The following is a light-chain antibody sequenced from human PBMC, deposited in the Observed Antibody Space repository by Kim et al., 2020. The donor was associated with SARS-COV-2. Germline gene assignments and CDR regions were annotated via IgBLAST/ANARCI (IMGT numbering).Light chain of an antibody. CDR1: RGISSS. V-gene: IGKV1-27*01. J-gene: IGKJ1*01. Sequence: GDTVTITSRASRGISSSLAWYQQKPAKAPQLLIYAASAMQSGVPSRFSGSGSGTDFTLTISSLQPEDVATYYCQKYNSAPWTFGQGTKVDIK. CDR3: QKYNSAPWT. CDR2: AAS.